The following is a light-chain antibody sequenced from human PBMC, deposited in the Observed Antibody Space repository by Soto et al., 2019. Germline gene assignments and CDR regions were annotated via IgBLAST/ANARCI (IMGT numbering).Light chain of an antibody. CDR3: QLYGSSPLYT. Sequence: EIVLTQSPGTLSLSPGERATLSCRASQSVSSTYLAWYQQKPGQTPRLIIYGASSRATDIPDRFSGSGSGTDFTLTISRLEPEDFGVYYCQLYGSSPLYTFGQGTKLEIK. V-gene: IGKV3-20*01. CDR2: GAS. J-gene: IGKJ2*01. CDR1: QSVSSTY.